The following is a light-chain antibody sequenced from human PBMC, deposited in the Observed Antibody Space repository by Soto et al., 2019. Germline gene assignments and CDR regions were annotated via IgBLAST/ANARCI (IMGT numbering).Light chain of an antibody. Sequence: DIQMTQSPSTLSGSVGDRVTITCRASQTISSWLAWYQQKPGKAPKLLIYKASTLKSGVPSRFGGSGSGTDFTLTITSLLPDDCATYYCQHYSLYSPWTFGQGTKVDIK. J-gene: IGKJ1*01. CDR1: QTISSW. CDR3: QHYSLYSPWT. CDR2: KAS. V-gene: IGKV1-5*03.